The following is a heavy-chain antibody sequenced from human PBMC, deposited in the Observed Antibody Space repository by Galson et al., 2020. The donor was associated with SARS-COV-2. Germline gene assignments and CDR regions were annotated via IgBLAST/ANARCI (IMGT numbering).Heavy chain of an antibody. Sequence: ASVKVSCKASGYTFTSYDINWVRQAPGQGLEWMGWMNPNSGNSGHAQKFQRRVTMTRNTSISTAYMELSSLRSEDTAVYYCATPIVGGTFDYWGQGTLVTVSS. D-gene: IGHD1-26*01. CDR1: GYTFTSYD. CDR2: MNPNSGNS. V-gene: IGHV1-8*01. J-gene: IGHJ4*02. CDR3: ATPIVGGTFDY.